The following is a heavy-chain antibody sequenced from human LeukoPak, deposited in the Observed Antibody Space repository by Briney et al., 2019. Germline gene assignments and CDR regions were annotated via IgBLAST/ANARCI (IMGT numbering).Heavy chain of an antibody. D-gene: IGHD2-15*01. J-gene: IGHJ4*02. V-gene: IGHV4-34*01. CDR2: INHSGST. CDR1: GGSLSGYY. CDR3: ARRHYCSGGSCQGAFDY. Sequence: SETLSLTCAVYGGSLSGYYWSWIRQPPGKGLEWIGEINHSGSTNYNPSLKSRVTISVDTSKNQFSLKLSSVTAADTAVYYCARRHYCSGGSCQGAFDYWGQGTLVTVSS.